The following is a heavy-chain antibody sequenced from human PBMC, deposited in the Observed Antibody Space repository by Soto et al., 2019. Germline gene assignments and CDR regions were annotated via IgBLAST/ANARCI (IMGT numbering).Heavy chain of an antibody. CDR2: ISYDGSNK. V-gene: IGHV3-30-3*01. J-gene: IGHJ4*02. D-gene: IGHD3-22*01. CDR1: GFTFSSYG. Sequence: PGGSLRLSCAASGFTFSSYGMHWVRQAPGKGLEWVAVISYDGSNKYYADSVKGRFTISRDNSKNTLYLQMNSLRAEDTAVYYCARDSSDPYYDSSGYYFVYWGQGTLVTVSS. CDR3: ARDSSDPYYDSSGYYFVY.